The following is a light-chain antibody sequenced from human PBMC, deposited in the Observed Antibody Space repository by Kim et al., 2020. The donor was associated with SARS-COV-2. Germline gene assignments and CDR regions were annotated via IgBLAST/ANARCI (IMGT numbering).Light chain of an antibody. V-gene: IGLV8-61*01. J-gene: IGLJ3*02. CDR2: STN. CDR1: SGSVSNSNY. CDR3: VLYMGSGIPV. Sequence: QTVVTQEPSFSVSPGGTITLTCGLSSGSVSNSNYPSWYQQTPGQAPRTLIYSTNTRSSGVPDRFSGSIVGNKAALTITGAQADDESDYYCVLYMGSGIPVFGGGTKLTVL.